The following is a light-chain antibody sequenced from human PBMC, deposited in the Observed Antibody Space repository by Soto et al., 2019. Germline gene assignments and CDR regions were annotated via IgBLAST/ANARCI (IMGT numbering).Light chain of an antibody. CDR2: EVS. V-gene: IGLV2-14*01. CDR1: SSDVSGYNY. CDR3: SSYTSSSTHWV. J-gene: IGLJ3*02. Sequence: QSVLTQPASVSGPPGQSITISCTGTSSDVSGYNYVSWYQQHPGKAPKLMIYEVSNRPSGVSNRFSGSKSGNTASLTISGLQAEDEADYYCSSYTSSSTHWVFGGGTKLTVL.